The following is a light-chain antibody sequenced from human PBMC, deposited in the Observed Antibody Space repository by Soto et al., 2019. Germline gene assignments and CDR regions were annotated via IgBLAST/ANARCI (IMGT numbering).Light chain of an antibody. CDR3: QSYDSSLSAWV. CDR1: SSNIGAGYD. V-gene: IGLV1-40*01. J-gene: IGLJ3*02. Sequence: QSVLTQPPSVSGAPGQRVTISCTGSSSNIGAGYDVHWYQQLPGTAPKLLIYGNNNRPSGVPDRFSGSKSDTSASLAITGLQAEDEADYYCQSYDSSLSAWVFGGGTKVTVL. CDR2: GNN.